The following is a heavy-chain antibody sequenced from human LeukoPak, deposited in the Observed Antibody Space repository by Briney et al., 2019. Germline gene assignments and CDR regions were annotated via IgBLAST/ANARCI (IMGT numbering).Heavy chain of an antibody. CDR3: AKEGRSLQTY. Sequence: GGSLRLSCAASGFMFSSNWMSWVRLAPGKGLEWVANIKEDGTEAYYVDSVKGRFTISRDNAKNSLYLQMNSLRVEDTAVYYCAKEGRSLQTYWGQGTLVTVSS. CDR2: IKEDGTEA. D-gene: IGHD5-24*01. V-gene: IGHV3-7*03. J-gene: IGHJ4*02. CDR1: GFMFSSNW.